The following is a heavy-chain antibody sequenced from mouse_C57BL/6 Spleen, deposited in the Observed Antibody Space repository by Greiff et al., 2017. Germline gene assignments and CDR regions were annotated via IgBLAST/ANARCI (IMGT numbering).Heavy chain of an antibody. V-gene: IGHV1-66*01. J-gene: IGHJ3*01. CDR2: IYPGSGNT. CDR1: GYSFTSYY. Sequence: VNVVESGPELVKPGASVKISCKASGYSFTSYYIHWVKQRPGQGLEWIGWIYPGSGNTKYNEKFKGKATLTADTSSSTAYMQLSSLTSEDSAVYYCASPTWFAYWGQGTLVTVSA. CDR3: ASPTWFAY.